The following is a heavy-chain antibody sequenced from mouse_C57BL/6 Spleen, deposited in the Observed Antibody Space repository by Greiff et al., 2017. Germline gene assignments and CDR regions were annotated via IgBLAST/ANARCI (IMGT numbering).Heavy chain of an antibody. J-gene: IGHJ4*01. CDR1: GYAFSSYW. CDR2: IYPGDGDT. D-gene: IGHD2-4*01. V-gene: IGHV1-80*01. CDR3: ARSSDYGDYAMDY. Sequence: QVQLQQSGAELVKPGASVKISCKASGYAFSSYWMNWVKQRPGKGLERIGQIYPGDGDTNYNGKFKGKATLTADKSSSTAYMQLSSLTSEDSAVYFCARSSDYGDYAMDYWGQGTSVTVSS.